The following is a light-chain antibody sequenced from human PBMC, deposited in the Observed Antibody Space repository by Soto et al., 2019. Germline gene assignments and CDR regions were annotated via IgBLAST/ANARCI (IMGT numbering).Light chain of an antibody. CDR2: RNN. J-gene: IGLJ2*01. V-gene: IGLV1-47*01. Sequence: QAVVTQPPSASGTPGQRVTISCSGSSSNIGSNYVYWYQQLPGTAPKLLIYRNNQRPSGVPDRFSGSKPGTSASLAISGLRSEDEADYYCAAWDDSLSGRVVFGGGTKGTVL. CDR3: AAWDDSLSGRVV. CDR1: SSNIGSNY.